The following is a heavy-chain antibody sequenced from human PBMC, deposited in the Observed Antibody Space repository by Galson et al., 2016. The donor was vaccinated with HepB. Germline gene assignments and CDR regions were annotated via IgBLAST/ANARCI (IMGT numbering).Heavy chain of an antibody. Sequence: SVKVSCKASGGIFSRYAISWVRQAPGQGLEWMGGIIPSFDTANSVQKFQGRVTMTADESTSTAYMELSSLRSEDTAVYYCARGSQLLGRLGAWGQGTLVTVSS. CDR2: IIPSFDTA. J-gene: IGHJ4*02. CDR3: ARGSQLLGRLGA. CDR1: GGIFSRYA. V-gene: IGHV1-69*13. D-gene: IGHD3-16*01.